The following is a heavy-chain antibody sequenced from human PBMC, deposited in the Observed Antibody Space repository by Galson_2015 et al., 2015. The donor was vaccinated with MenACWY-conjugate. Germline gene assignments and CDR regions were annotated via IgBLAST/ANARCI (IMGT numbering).Heavy chain of an antibody. CDR3: ARVGQWLGRDYFDY. CDR1: GFTFNSFA. CDR2: VSRDGTTT. J-gene: IGHJ4*02. D-gene: IGHD6-19*01. V-gene: IGHV3-30*14. Sequence: SLRLSCAATGFTFNSFAMHWVRQAPGKAPEWVAVVSRDGTTTYYADSLKGRLTISRDTSQNTVYLQMNSLRFEDTAVYYRARVGQWLGRDYFDYWGQGTLVTVSS.